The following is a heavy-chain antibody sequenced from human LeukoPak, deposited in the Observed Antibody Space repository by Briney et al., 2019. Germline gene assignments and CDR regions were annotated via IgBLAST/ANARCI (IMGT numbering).Heavy chain of an antibody. CDR3: AKGAYFDSSGYYREYYFDN. Sequence: PGGSLRLSCAASGFTFSNYAMSWVRRAPGKGLEWVSGISGSGGSTYYADSVKGRFTISRDSSKNTLYLQMNSLRAEDTAVYYCAKGAYFDSSGYYREYYFDNWGQGTLVAVSS. V-gene: IGHV3-23*01. CDR1: GFTFSNYA. CDR2: ISGSGGST. D-gene: IGHD3-22*01. J-gene: IGHJ4*02.